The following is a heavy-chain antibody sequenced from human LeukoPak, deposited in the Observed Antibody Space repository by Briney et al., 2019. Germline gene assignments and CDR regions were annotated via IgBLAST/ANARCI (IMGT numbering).Heavy chain of an antibody. CDR3: ARSRYSSGQGPTSLDY. CDR1: GGSISSGGYY. D-gene: IGHD6-19*01. Sequence: SQTLSLTCTVSGGSISSGGYYWSWIRQPPGKGLEWIGYIYHSGSTYYNPSLKSRVTISVDKSKNQFSLKLSSVTAADTAVYYCARSRYSSGQGPTSLDYWGQGTLVTVSS. J-gene: IGHJ4*02. CDR2: IYHSGST. V-gene: IGHV4-30-2*01.